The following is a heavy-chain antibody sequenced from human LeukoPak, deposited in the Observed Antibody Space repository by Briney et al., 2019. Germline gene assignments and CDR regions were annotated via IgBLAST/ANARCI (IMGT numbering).Heavy chain of an antibody. CDR3: AREGDYDFWSGYQNWFDP. D-gene: IGHD3-3*01. V-gene: IGHV4-34*01. J-gene: IGHJ5*02. CDR2: INHSGST. CDR1: GGSFSGYY. Sequence: TSETLSLTCAVYGGSFSGYYWSWIRQPPGKGLEWIGEINHSGSTNYNPSLKSRVTISVDTSKNQFSLKLSSVTAADTAVYYCAREGDYDFWSGYQNWFDPWGQGTLVTVSS.